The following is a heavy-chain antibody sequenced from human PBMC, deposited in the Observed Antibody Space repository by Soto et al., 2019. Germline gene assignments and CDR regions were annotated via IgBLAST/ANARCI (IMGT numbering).Heavy chain of an antibody. Sequence: GESLKISCGASGYSFPGFWIGWVRQMPGKGLEWMGIIFPADSDTRYSPSFQGQVTISADKSVSTAYLEWSSLKASDTAMYYCPRRGAGYNYDYWGQGTLVTVSS. CDR3: PRRGAGYNYDY. CDR2: IFPADSDT. D-gene: IGHD5-12*01. V-gene: IGHV5-51*01. J-gene: IGHJ4*02. CDR1: GYSFPGFW.